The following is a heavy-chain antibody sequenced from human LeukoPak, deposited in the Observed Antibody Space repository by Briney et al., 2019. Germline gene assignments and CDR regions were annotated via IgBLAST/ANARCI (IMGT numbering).Heavy chain of an antibody. CDR3: ASNYWPIAAPQLPLAY. J-gene: IGHJ4*02. CDR2: INPNSGGT. V-gene: IGHV1-2*02. Sequence: ASVKVSCKASGYTFTGYYMHWVRQAPGQGLEWMGWINPNSGGTNYAQKFQGRVTMTRDTSISTAYMELSRLRSDDTAVYYCASNYWPIAAPQLPLAYWGQGTLVTVSS. CDR1: GYTFTGYY. D-gene: IGHD6-6*01.